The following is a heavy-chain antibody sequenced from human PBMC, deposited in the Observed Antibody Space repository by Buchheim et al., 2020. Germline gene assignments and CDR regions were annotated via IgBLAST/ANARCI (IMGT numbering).Heavy chain of an antibody. V-gene: IGHV4-39*02. D-gene: IGHD1-14*01. CDR2: IYYSGST. J-gene: IGHJ5*02. Sequence: QLQLQESGPGLVKPSETLSLTCTVSGGSISSSSYYWSWIRQPPGKGLEWIGSIYYSGSTYYNPSLKSRVTISVDTSKNQFSLKLSSVTAAETAVYYCAREPRRDNWFDPWGQGTL. CDR3: AREPRRDNWFDP. CDR1: GGSISSSSYY.